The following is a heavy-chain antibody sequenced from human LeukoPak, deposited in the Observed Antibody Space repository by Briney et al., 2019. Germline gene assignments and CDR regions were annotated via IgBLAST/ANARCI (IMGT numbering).Heavy chain of an antibody. V-gene: IGHV4-39*07. CDR3: ARGPKYCSGGSCYGMGYYYYMDV. CDR1: GGSISIISYY. J-gene: IGHJ6*03. CDR2: IYYSGTT. D-gene: IGHD2-15*01. Sequence: AETLSLTCSVSGGSISIISYYWGWIRQPPGKGLEWIGSIYYSGTTYYNPSLKSRVTISVDTSKNQFSLKLNSVTAADTAVYYCARGPKYCSGGSCYGMGYYYYMDVWGKGTTVTISS.